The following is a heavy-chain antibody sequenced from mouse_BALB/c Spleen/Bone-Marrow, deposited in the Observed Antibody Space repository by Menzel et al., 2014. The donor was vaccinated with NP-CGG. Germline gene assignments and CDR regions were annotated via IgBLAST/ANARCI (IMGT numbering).Heavy chain of an antibody. CDR3: ARYYYGYYFDY. Sequence: DVKLVESGAEPVKPGASVKLSCTASGFNIKDTYMHWVKQRPEQGLEWIGRIDPANGNTKYDPKFQGKATITADTSSNTAYLQLSSLTSEDTAVYYCARYYYGYYFDYWGQGTTLTVSS. J-gene: IGHJ2*01. D-gene: IGHD1-2*01. CDR2: IDPANGNT. CDR1: GFNIKDTY. V-gene: IGHV14-3*02.